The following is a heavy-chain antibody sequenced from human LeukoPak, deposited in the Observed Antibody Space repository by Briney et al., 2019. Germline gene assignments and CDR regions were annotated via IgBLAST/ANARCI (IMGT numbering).Heavy chain of an antibody. CDR1: GDSISSYY. J-gene: IGHJ5*02. V-gene: IGHV4-59*08. Sequence: SETLSLTCTVPGDSISSYYWSWIRQPPGKGLEWIGYISYSGRTNYNTSLRSRVTISIATSRNQFSLKLRSVTAADTAVYYCARRSGYTSGYRVVSWFDPWGQGTLVTVSS. D-gene: IGHD5-18*01. CDR2: ISYSGRT. CDR3: ARRSGYTSGYRVVSWFDP.